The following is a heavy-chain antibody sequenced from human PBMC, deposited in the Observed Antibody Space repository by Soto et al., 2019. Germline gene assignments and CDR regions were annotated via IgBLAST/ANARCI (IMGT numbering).Heavy chain of an antibody. CDR1: GYTFTNND. D-gene: IGHD6-6*01. CDR2: MNTNTNTT. J-gene: IGHJ5*02. V-gene: IGHV1-8*01. CDR3: AREVVETSSLWLDP. Sequence: ASVKVSCKASGYTFTNNDINWVRQAPGQGLEWIGRMNTNTNTTESAEVFEGRVSLTWDTSISTAYMQLNSLKIDDTAVYYCAREVVETSSLWLDPWGQGTLVTVSS.